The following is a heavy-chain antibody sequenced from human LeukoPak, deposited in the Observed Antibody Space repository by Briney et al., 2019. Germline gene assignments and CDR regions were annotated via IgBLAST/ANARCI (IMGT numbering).Heavy chain of an antibody. V-gene: IGHV1-24*01. CDR3: ATGSSSWYSFDY. CDR1: GYTLTELS. Sequence: ASVKVSCKVSGYTLTELSMHWVRRAPGKGLEWMGGFDPEDGETIYAQMFQGRVTMTEDTSTDTAYMELSSLRSEDTAVYYCATGSSSWYSFDYWGQGTLVTVSS. D-gene: IGHD6-13*01. J-gene: IGHJ4*02. CDR2: FDPEDGET.